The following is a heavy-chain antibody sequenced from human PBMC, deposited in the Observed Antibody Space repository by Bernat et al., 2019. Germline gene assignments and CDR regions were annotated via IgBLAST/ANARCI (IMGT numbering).Heavy chain of an antibody. V-gene: IGHV3-7*03. Sequence: EVQLVESGGGLVQPGGSLRLSCAASGFTFSSYWMSWVRQAPGKGLAWVANIKQDGSEKYYVDSVKGRFTISRDNAKNSLYLQMNSLTAEDTAVYYCARGGRGIEAIYYYHYYNGMDVWGKGNTVTVSS. CDR3: ARGGRGIEAIYYYHYYNGMDV. D-gene: IGHD6-13*01. CDR2: IKQDGSEK. CDR1: GFTFSSYW. J-gene: IGHJ6*04.